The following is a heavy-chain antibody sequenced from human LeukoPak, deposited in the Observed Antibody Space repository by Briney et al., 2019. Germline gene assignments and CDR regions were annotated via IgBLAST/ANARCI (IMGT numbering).Heavy chain of an antibody. V-gene: IGHV1-69*01. CDR1: GGTFSSYA. J-gene: IGHJ3*02. Sequence: SVKVSCKASGGTFSSYAISWVRQAPGQGLEWMGGIIPIFGTANYAQKFQGRVTITADESTSTAYMELSSLRSEDTAVYYCARRQQLVLAGAFDIWGQGTMVTVSS. CDR2: IIPIFGTA. D-gene: IGHD6-13*01. CDR3: ARRQQLVLAGAFDI.